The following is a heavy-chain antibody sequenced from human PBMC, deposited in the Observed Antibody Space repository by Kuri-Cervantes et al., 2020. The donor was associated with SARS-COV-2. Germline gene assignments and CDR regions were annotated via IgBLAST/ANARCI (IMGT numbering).Heavy chain of an antibody. CDR3: ARQLYYYGSRSHLRGSLDP. J-gene: IGHJ2*01. V-gene: IGHV4-39*01. CDR1: GGSISSSSYY. D-gene: IGHD3-22*01. CDR2: IYYSGST. Sequence: SETLSLTCTVSGGSISSSSYYWGWIRQPPGKGLEWIGSIYYSGSTYYNPSLKSRVTISVDTSKNQFSLKLSSVTAADTAVYYCARQLYYYGSRSHLRGSLDPWGRGAQVTVSS.